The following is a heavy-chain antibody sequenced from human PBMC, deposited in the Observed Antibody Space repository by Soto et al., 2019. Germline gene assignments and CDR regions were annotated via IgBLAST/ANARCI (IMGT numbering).Heavy chain of an antibody. V-gene: IGHV3-7*05. CDR3: ASQRISYAMDV. D-gene: IGHD1-1*01. CDR2: MNQNGGEI. Sequence: EVQLVESGGGLVQPGGSLRLSCTVSGFTFGDFWMTWVRQAPGKGLEWVANMNQNGGEIYYADSVRGRFVISRDNAKNSLFLQMNSLSAEDTALYYCASQRISYAMDVWGQGITVTVSS. CDR1: GFTFGDFW. J-gene: IGHJ6*02.